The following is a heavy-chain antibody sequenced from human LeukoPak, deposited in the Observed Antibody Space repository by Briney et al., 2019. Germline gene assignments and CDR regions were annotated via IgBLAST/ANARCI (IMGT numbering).Heavy chain of an antibody. Sequence: PGGSLRLSCAASVFTFSNYAVSWVRQAPGKGLAWVSTISGSGGSTYYTGSVKGRFTISRDNSKNTLYLQMNSLRAEDTAIYYCAKDTYDFWSGFDYWGRGTLVTVSS. CDR3: AKDTYDFWSGFDY. CDR2: ISGSGGST. J-gene: IGHJ4*02. V-gene: IGHV3-23*01. CDR1: VFTFSNYA. D-gene: IGHD3-3*01.